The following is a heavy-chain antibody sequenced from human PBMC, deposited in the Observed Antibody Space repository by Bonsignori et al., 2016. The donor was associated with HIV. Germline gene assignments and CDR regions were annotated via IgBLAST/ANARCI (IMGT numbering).Heavy chain of an antibody. CDR3: TRDFLTGDSREAFDI. V-gene: IGHV3-48*01. J-gene: IGHJ3*02. Sequence: EVQLVESGGGLVQPGGSLRLSCRASGFTLSSYSMTWVRQAPGKGLEWLSSISPESQEINYGDSVRGRFTVSRDNSKSSVFLQMDGLRAGDTAVYYCTRDFLTGDSREAFDIWGQGTWVT. CDR1: GFTLSSYS. CDR2: ISPESQEI. D-gene: IGHD7-27*01.